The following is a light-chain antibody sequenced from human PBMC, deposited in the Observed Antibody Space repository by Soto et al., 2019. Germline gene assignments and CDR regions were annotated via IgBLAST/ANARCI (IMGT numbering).Light chain of an antibody. Sequence: QSVLTQPRSVPGSPGQSVTISCTGTSSDVGGYNYVSWYQQHPGKAPKLMIYDVSKRPSGVPDRFSGSKSGNTASLTISGLQAEDEADYYCCSYAGSYTFFYVFGTGTKVTVL. V-gene: IGLV2-11*01. J-gene: IGLJ1*01. CDR3: CSYAGSYTFFYV. CDR2: DVS. CDR1: SSDVGGYNY.